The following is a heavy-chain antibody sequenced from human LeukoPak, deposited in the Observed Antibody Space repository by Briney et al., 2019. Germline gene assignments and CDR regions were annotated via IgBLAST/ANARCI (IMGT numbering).Heavy chain of an antibody. CDR1: GGSFSGYY. Sequence: SETLSLTCAVYGGSFSGYYWSWIRQPPGKGLEWIGEINHSGSTNYNPSLKSRVTISVDTSKNQFSLKLSSVTAADTAVYYRARAPRVAVWGKGTTVTVSS. V-gene: IGHV4-34*01. J-gene: IGHJ6*04. CDR3: ARAPRVAV. D-gene: IGHD3-10*01. CDR2: INHSGST.